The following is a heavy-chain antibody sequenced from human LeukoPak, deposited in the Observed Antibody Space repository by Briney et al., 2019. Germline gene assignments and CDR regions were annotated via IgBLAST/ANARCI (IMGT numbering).Heavy chain of an antibody. Sequence: GASLKVSCKASGYTFTSYGISWVRQAPGQGLEWMGWISAYNGNTNYAQKLQGRVTMTTDTSTSTAYMELRSLRSDDTAVYYCALYYYDSSGYRTFDYWGQGTLVTVSS. CDR1: GYTFTSYG. J-gene: IGHJ4*02. D-gene: IGHD3-22*01. V-gene: IGHV1-18*01. CDR2: ISAYNGNT. CDR3: ALYYYDSSGYRTFDY.